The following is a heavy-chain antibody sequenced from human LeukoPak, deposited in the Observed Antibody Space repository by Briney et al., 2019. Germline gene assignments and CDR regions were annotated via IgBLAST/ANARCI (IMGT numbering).Heavy chain of an antibody. Sequence: GGSLRLSCAASGFTFSSSAMSWVRQAPGKGLEWLSTISGGGGSTYYADSVKGRFTISRDNSKNTLYLHMKSLRAEDTAVYYSAKDLFRGRSYPIARNYYYYMDVWGKGTTVTVSS. CDR3: AKDLFRGRSYPIARNYYYYMDV. CDR1: GFTFSSSA. D-gene: IGHD2-21*01. CDR2: ISGGGGST. J-gene: IGHJ6*03. V-gene: IGHV3-23*01.